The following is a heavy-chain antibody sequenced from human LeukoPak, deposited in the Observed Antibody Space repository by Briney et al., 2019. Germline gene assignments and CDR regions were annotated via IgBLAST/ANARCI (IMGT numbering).Heavy chain of an antibody. CDR3: ARIKAARIFGVVNYYYYYYMDV. CDR2: INHSGST. J-gene: IGHJ6*03. Sequence: SETLSLTCAVYGGSFSGYYWGWIRQPPGKGLEWIGEINHSGSTNYNPSLKSRVTTSVDTSKNQFSLMLSSVTAADTAVYYCARIKAARIFGVVNYYYYYYMDVWGKGTTVTVSS. D-gene: IGHD3-3*01. V-gene: IGHV4-34*01. CDR1: GGSFSGYY.